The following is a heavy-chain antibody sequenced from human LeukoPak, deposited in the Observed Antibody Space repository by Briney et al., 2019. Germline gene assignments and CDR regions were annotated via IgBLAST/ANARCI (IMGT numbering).Heavy chain of an antibody. Sequence: PGGSLRLSCAASGFTFSSYEMNWVRQAPGKGLEWVSYISSSGSTIYYADSVKGRFTISRDNAKNSLYLQMNSLRAEDTAVYYCARGAYCGGDCYPPVDAFDIWGQGTMVTVTS. CDR1: GFTFSSYE. D-gene: IGHD2-21*02. V-gene: IGHV3-48*03. CDR2: ISSSGSTI. CDR3: ARGAYCGGDCYPPVDAFDI. J-gene: IGHJ3*02.